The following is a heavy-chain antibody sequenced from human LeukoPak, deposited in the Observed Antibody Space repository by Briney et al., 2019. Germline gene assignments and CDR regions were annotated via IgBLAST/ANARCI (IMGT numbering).Heavy chain of an antibody. J-gene: IGHJ4*02. CDR2: IYYSGST. Sequence: PSETLSLTCTVSGGSISSSSYYWGWIRQPPGKALEWIGSIYYSGSTYYNPSLKSRVTISVDTSKNQFSLKLSSVTAADTAVYYCARRSIDTYYYDSSGYAIPFFADYWGQGTLVTVSS. CDR1: GGSISSSSYY. D-gene: IGHD3-22*01. V-gene: IGHV4-39*01. CDR3: ARRSIDTYYYDSSGYAIPFFADY.